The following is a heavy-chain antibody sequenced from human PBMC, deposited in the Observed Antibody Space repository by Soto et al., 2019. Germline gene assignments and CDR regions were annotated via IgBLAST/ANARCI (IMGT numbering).Heavy chain of an antibody. Sequence: ASVKVSCKASGYTFTGYYMHWVRQAPGQGLEWMGWINPNSGGTNYAQKFQGWVTMTRDTSISTAYMELSRLRSDDTAVYYCARARGRYCSGGSCRYYFAYWGRGTLVPVSS. J-gene: IGHJ4*02. D-gene: IGHD2-15*01. CDR1: GYTFTGYY. CDR3: ARARGRYCSGGSCRYYFAY. V-gene: IGHV1-2*04. CDR2: INPNSGGT.